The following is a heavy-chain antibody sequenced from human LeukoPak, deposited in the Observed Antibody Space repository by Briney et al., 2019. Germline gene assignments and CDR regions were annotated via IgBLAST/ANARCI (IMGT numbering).Heavy chain of an antibody. J-gene: IGHJ4*02. CDR2: TSYDGDNK. Sequence: GGSLRLSCAGSGFTFSNYAMHWVRQAPGRGLEWVATTSYDGDNKYYAESLKGRFTLSRDNSKSTLYLLMYSLRAEDTSLYYCARGRSVVATSGYFDYWGQGTLVTVSS. CDR3: ARGRSVVATSGYFDY. CDR1: GFTFSNYA. V-gene: IGHV3-30-3*01. D-gene: IGHD5-12*01.